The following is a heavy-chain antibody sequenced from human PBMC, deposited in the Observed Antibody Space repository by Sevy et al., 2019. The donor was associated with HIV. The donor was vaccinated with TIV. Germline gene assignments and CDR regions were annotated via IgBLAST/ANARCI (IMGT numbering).Heavy chain of an antibody. J-gene: IGHJ4*01. V-gene: IGHV3-21*01. Sequence: GGSLRLSCAASGFTFSSYSMNWVHQAPGKGLEWVSSISSSSSYIYYADSVKGRFTISRDNAKNSLYLQMNSLRAEDTAVYYCARPHNSGSYYNLFDYWGQEPWSPSPQ. D-gene: IGHD1-26*01. CDR2: ISSSSSYI. CDR1: GFTFSSYS. CDR3: ARPHNSGSYYNLFDY.